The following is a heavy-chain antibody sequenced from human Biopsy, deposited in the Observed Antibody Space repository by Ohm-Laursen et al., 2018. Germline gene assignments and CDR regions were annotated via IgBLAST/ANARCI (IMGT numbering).Heavy chain of an antibody. CDR1: GDSISSYY. D-gene: IGHD3-22*01. V-gene: IGHV4-59*01. CDR2: VYYTGST. Sequence: GTLSLTCTVSGDSISSYYWSWIRQPPGKGLQWIGYVYYTGSTDYNPSLQSRVTISVDTSKNHFTLRLRSVTPADTAIYYCARDRGYYSDRTVPGYFDLWGRGTLVTVSS. J-gene: IGHJ2*01. CDR3: ARDRGYYSDRTVPGYFDL.